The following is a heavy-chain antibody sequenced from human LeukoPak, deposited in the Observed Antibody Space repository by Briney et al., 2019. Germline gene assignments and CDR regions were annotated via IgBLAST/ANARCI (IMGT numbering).Heavy chain of an antibody. Sequence: SETLSLTCAVYGGSFSGYYWSWIRQPPGKGLEWIGEINHSGSTNYNPSLKSRVTISVDTSKNQFSLKLSSVTAADTAVYYCARHPRYCSSPAYCYYMDVWGKGTTVTVSS. V-gene: IGHV4-34*01. CDR2: INHSGST. J-gene: IGHJ6*03. D-gene: IGHD2-15*01. CDR3: ARHPRYCSSPAYCYYMDV. CDR1: GGSFSGYY.